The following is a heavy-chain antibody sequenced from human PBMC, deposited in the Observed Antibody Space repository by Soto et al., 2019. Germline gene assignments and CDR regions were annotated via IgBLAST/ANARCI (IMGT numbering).Heavy chain of an antibody. J-gene: IGHJ4*02. V-gene: IGHV3-30-3*01. CDR2: ISNDGNKK. D-gene: IGHD2-15*01. CDR3: VRYRGGGTPRFDY. CDR1: GFSFSDYA. Sequence: QVQLVESGGGVVQPGRSLRLSCAASGFSFSDYAMHWVRQAPGKGLDWVAVISNDGNKKYYADSVKGRVTISRDNSKGTVSLRRNGLRPEDTAVFYCVRYRGGGTPRFDYWGQGALVTVSS.